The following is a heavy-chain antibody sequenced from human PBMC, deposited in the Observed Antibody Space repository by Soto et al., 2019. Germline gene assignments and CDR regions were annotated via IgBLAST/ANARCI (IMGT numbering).Heavy chain of an antibody. CDR2: LSGTGGTT. J-gene: IGHJ4*02. D-gene: IGHD6-13*01. CDR1: GFAFSSYS. Sequence: EVQLLESGGGLVQPGGSLRLSCAASGFAFSSYSMNWVRQAPGKGLEWVTALSGTGGTTYSADSVRGRFTIARDKSKNTLYLHMNGLSPEDSAIYYCAKFIVGTGRSSAWPWFRVSWGQGNLVTVSS. V-gene: IGHV3-23*01. CDR3: AKFIVGTGRSSAWPWFRVS.